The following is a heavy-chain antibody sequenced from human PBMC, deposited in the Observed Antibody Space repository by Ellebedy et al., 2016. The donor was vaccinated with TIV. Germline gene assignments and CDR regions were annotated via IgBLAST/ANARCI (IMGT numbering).Heavy chain of an antibody. CDR3: ARVVLGNYDFWSGYYDYYYYGMDV. CDR2: IYSGGST. V-gene: IGHV3-53*01. CDR1: GFTVSSNY. D-gene: IGHD3-3*01. J-gene: IGHJ6*02. Sequence: GESLKISCAASGFTVSSNYMSWVRQAPGKGLEWVSVIYSGGSTYYADSVKGRFTISRDNSKNTLYLQMNSLRAEDTAVYYCARVVLGNYDFWSGYYDYYYYGMDVWGQGTTVTVSS.